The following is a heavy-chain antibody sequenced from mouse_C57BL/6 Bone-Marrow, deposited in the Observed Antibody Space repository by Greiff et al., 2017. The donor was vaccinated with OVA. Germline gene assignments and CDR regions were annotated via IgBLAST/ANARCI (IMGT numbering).Heavy chain of an antibody. D-gene: IGHD2-2*01. J-gene: IGHJ2*01. CDR1: GYTFTSYW. CDR2: IYPGSGST. V-gene: IGHV1-55*01. Sequence: QVQLKQSGPVLVKPGASVKMSCKASGYTFTSYWITWVKQRPGQGLEWIGDIYPGSGSTNYNEKFKSKATLTVDRSSSTAYMQLSSLTSEDSAVYYCARGGYYGYYFDYWGQGTTLTVSS. CDR3: ARGGYYGYYFDY.